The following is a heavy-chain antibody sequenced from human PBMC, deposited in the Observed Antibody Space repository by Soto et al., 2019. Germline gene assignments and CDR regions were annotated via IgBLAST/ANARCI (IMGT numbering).Heavy chain of an antibody. V-gene: IGHV3-64D*06. CDR2: IYSNGGST. CDR1: GFTFSNYA. CDR3: VKDRYYYDSSAYRSAY. J-gene: IGHJ4*02. D-gene: IGHD3-22*01. Sequence: GSLRLSCSASGFTFSNYAMHWVRQAPGKGLEYVSAIYSNGGSTFYADSVRGRFTISRDNSKNTLYLQMSSLRAEDTAVYYCVKDRYYYDSSAYRSAYWGQGTLVTVSS.